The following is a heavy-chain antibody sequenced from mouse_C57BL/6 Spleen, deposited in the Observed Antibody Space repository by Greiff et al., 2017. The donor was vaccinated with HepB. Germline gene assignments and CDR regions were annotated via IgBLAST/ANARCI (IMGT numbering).Heavy chain of an antibody. J-gene: IGHJ2*01. CDR3: TTPASNYGSSYVDY. V-gene: IGHV14-4*01. Sequence: EVQLQQSGAELVRPGASVKLSCTASGFNIKDDYMHWVKQRPEQGLEWIGWIDPENGDTEYASKFQGKATITADTSSNTAYLQLSSLTSEDTAVYYCTTPASNYGSSYVDYWGQGTTLTVSS. CDR1: GFNIKDDY. D-gene: IGHD1-1*01. CDR2: IDPENGDT.